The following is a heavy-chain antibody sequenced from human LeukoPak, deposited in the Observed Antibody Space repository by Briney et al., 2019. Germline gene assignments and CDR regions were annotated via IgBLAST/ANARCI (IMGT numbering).Heavy chain of an antibody. J-gene: IGHJ4*02. D-gene: IGHD3-16*01. Sequence: SETLSLTCTVSGGSISNYYWSWIRQPPGKGLEWIGHISHSGNTNYNPSLKSRVAISLDTSKNQFSLILSSVTAADTAVYYCARVGRGDYVWGSYSFDYWGQGTLVTVSS. V-gene: IGHV4-59*01. CDR3: ARVGRGDYVWGSYSFDY. CDR2: ISHSGNT. CDR1: GGSISNYY.